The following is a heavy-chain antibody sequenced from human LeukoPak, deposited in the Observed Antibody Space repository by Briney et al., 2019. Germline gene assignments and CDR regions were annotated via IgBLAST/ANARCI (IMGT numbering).Heavy chain of an antibody. CDR2: IYYSGST. J-gene: IGHJ4*02. V-gene: IGHV4-39*01. Sequence: SETLSLTCTVSGGSISSSSYYWGWIRQPPGKGLEWIGSIYYSGSTYYNPSLKSRVTISVDTSKNQFSLKLSSVTAADTAVYYCARHGEYSYKGYLDYWGQGTLVTVSS. CDR3: ARHGEYSYKGYLDY. D-gene: IGHD2-15*01. CDR1: GGSISSSSYY.